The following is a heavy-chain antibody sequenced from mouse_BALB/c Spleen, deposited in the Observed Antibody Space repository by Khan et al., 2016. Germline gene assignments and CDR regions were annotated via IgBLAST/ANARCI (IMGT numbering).Heavy chain of an antibody. Sequence: EVKLLESGTVLARPGASVKMSCKASGYSFTSYLIHWVKQRPGQGLEWIGDIYPGNSDTTYNQKFKDKAKLTAGTSANTAYMELSSLTNEDSAVYYCARGVYSSFAYWGQGTLVTVSA. J-gene: IGHJ3*01. D-gene: IGHD1-3*01. V-gene: IGHV1-5*01. CDR3: ARGVYSSFAY. CDR2: IYPGNSDT. CDR1: GYSFTSYL.